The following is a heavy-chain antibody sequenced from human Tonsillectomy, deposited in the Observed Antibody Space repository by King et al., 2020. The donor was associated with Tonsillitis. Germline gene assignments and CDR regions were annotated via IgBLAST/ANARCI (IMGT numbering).Heavy chain of an antibody. Sequence: VQLVQSGAEVKKPGASVKVSCKASGYTFTSYDINWVRQATGQGLEWVGCMNPNSGNTGYAQKFQGRVTMTRNTSISTAYMELSSLRSEDTTVYYCARSGYCSGGSCYTPYYYYGMDVWGQGTTVTVSS. D-gene: IGHD2-15*01. V-gene: IGHV1-8*02. CDR1: GYTFTSYD. CDR3: ARSGYCSGGSCYTPYYYYGMDV. CDR2: MNPNSGNT. J-gene: IGHJ6*02.